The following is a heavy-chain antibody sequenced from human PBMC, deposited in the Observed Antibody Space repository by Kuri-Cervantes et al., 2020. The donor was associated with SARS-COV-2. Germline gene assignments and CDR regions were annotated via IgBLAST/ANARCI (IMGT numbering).Heavy chain of an antibody. J-gene: IGHJ4*02. CDR2: IYSGGST. CDR1: GFTVSSNY. V-gene: IGHV3-53*01. Sequence: LSLTCAASGFTVSSNYMSWVRQAPGKGLEWVSVIYSGGSTYYADPVKGRFTISRDNSKNTLYLQMNSLRAEDTAVYYCAKTIFGVVTPLYYFDYWGQGTLVTVSS. CDR3: AKTIFGVVTPLYYFDY. D-gene: IGHD3-3*01.